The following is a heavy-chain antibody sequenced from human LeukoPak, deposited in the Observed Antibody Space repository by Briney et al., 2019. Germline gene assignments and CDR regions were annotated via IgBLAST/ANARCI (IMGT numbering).Heavy chain of an antibody. V-gene: IGHV3-23*01. CDR1: GFTFSSYA. D-gene: IGHD6-13*01. Sequence: GASVRLSCAASGFTFSSYAMSWVRQAPGKGLEWVSAIIRSGGSTYYADYVKGRFTISRDNSKNTLYLQMNSLRAEDTAVYYCAKVSGIAAAGTRFFDYWGQGTLVTVSA. CDR2: IIRSGGST. CDR3: AKVSGIAAAGTRFFDY. J-gene: IGHJ4*02.